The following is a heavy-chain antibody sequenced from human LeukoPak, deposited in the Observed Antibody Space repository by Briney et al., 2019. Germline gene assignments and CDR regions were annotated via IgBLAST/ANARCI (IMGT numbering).Heavy chain of an antibody. V-gene: IGHV3-48*01. CDR3: ARDRLPEIDY. CDR1: EFTFSTYS. D-gene: IGHD1-14*01. J-gene: IGHJ4*02. CDR2: ISSSSSTI. Sequence: PGGSLRLSCAASEFTFSTYSMNWVRQAPGKGLEWVSYISSSSSTIYYADSVKGRFTISRDNAKNSLYLQMNSLRAEDTAVYYCARDRLPEIDYWGQGTLVTVSS.